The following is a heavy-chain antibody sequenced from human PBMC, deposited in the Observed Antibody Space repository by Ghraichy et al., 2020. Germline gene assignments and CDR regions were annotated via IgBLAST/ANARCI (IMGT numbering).Heavy chain of an antibody. CDR3: VQGGHDFDY. J-gene: IGHJ4*02. Sequence: GESLNISCAASGFTFSDYYMSWIRQAPGKGLEWVSYISSSSSYTNYADSVKGRFTISRDNAKNSLYLQMNSLTAEDTAVYYCVQGGHDFDYWGQGTLVTVSS. V-gene: IGHV3-11*06. CDR2: ISSSSSYT. CDR1: GFTFSDYY. D-gene: IGHD3-16*01.